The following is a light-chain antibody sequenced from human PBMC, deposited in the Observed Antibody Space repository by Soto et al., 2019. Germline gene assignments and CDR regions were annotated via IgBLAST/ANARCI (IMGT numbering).Light chain of an antibody. Sequence: EIVLTQSPGTLALSPGERATLSCRASRSVGSSYIAWYQKKPGQSPMLLIYGASNRATGIPDRFSGFGSGTEFTLTISRLEPEDFAVYYCQEFGRTFGQGTKVEV. V-gene: IGKV3-20*01. J-gene: IGKJ1*01. CDR3: QEFGRT. CDR2: GAS. CDR1: RSVGSSY.